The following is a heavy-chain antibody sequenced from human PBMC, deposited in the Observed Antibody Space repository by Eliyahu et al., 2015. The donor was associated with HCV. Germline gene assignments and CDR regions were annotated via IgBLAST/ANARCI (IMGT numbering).Heavy chain of an antibody. J-gene: IGHJ1*01. CDR1: GGTFRSLS. V-gene: IGHV1-69*01. CDR2: ILPVFGST. CDR3: ATVRASVTHRAEYFQH. D-gene: IGHD1-14*01. Sequence: QVQLVQSGPEVKKPGSSVKVSCKASGGTFRSLSINWVGQAPGQGLEWMGRILPVFGSTNYAQNLQGRISIXADESTATAYLEMNSLTPDDTAIFYCATVRASVTHRAEYFQHWGPGTLVTVSS.